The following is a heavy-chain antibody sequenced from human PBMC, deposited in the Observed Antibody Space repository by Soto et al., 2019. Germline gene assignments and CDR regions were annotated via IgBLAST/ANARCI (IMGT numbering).Heavy chain of an antibody. CDR1: GGSISTVGHY. CDR2: IYHTGST. J-gene: IGHJ4*02. Sequence: SETLSLTCSVSGGSISTVGHYWTWIRQPPGKGLEWIGSIYHTGSTYYSKSLRSRLTMSVDTPKSQFSLRLSSVTAADTAVYYCARATGTLRSRNCDYWGQGSLVTVSS. D-gene: IGHD1-1*01. CDR3: ARATGTLRSRNCDY. V-gene: IGHV4-31*03.